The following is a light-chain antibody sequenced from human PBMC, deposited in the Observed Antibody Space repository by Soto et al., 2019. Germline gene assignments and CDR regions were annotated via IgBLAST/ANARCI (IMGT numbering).Light chain of an antibody. CDR1: QIFSSC. CDR2: AAS. Sequence: DIQMTQSPSSLSASVGDRATITCRTSQIFSSCLNWFQQKPGIAPEVLIYAASTLQPGVPSTFSGSGSGTHFTLTIASLQPDDFATYYCQQYETFSGTFGPGTKVDIK. V-gene: IGKV1-39*01. J-gene: IGKJ1*01. CDR3: QQYETFSGT.